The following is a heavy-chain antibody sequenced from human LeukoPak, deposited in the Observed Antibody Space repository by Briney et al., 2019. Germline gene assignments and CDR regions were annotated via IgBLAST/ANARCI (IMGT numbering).Heavy chain of an antibody. Sequence: ASVKVSCKASGYTFTSYGISWVRQAPGQGLEWMGWISAYNGNTNYAQKLQGRVTITTDESTSTAYMELSSLRSEDTAVYYCARGMVSSSWSWAYAFDIWGQGTMVTVSS. CDR2: ISAYNGNT. CDR1: GYTFTSYG. J-gene: IGHJ3*02. CDR3: ARGMVSSSWSWAYAFDI. V-gene: IGHV1-18*01. D-gene: IGHD6-13*01.